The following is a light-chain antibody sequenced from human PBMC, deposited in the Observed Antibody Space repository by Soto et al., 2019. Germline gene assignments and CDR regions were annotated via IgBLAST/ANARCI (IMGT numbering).Light chain of an antibody. CDR3: CSYTSSSTDV. J-gene: IGLJ1*01. Sequence: QSALTQPASVSGSPGQSITVSCTGTSSDVGGYNYVSWYQQHPGKAPQLMIYDVSYRPSGVSDRFSGSKSGNAASLTISGLQAEDEADYYCCSYTSSSTDVFGTGTKVTVL. V-gene: IGLV2-14*03. CDR1: SSDVGGYNY. CDR2: DVS.